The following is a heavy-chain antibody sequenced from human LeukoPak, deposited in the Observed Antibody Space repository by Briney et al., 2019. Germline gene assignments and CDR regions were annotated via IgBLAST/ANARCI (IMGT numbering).Heavy chain of an antibody. CDR2: FSSSGGST. D-gene: IGHD2-15*01. V-gene: IGHV3-23*01. CDR3: AKYCSGGNCYSGLY. J-gene: IGHJ4*02. Sequence: GGSLRLSCAASGFTFSSYAMTWVRQAPGKGLEWVSTFSSSGGSTYYSDSVKGRFTISRDSSKNTLFPQMNSLRAEDTAVYYCAKYCSGGNCYSGLYWGQGTLVTVSS. CDR1: GFTFSSYA.